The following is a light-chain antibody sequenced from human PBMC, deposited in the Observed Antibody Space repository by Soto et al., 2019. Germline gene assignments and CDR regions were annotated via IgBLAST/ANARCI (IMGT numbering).Light chain of an antibody. V-gene: IGKV1-8*01. CDR2: AAS. J-gene: IGKJ4*01. CDR3: QQYYSYPPLT. Sequence: AIRMTQSPSSLSASTGDRVTITCRASQGISSYLAWYQQKPGKAPKLLIYAASTLQSGVPSRFSGSGSGTDFTLTISCLQSEDFATYYCQQYYSYPPLTFGGGTKVE. CDR1: QGISSY.